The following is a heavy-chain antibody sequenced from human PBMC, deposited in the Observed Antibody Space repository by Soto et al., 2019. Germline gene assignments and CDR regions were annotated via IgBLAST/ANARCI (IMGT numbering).Heavy chain of an antibody. D-gene: IGHD3-22*01. CDR3: AKSPGMYYYDSSGYYHYDY. CDR1: GFTFSSYA. Sequence: GGSLRLSCTASGFTFSSYAMSWVRQAPGKGLEWVSAISGSGVSTYYADSVKGRFTISRDNSKNTLYLQMNSLRAEDTAVYYCAKSPGMYYYDSSGYYHYDYWGQGTLVTSPQ. CDR2: ISGSGVST. V-gene: IGHV3-23*01. J-gene: IGHJ4*02.